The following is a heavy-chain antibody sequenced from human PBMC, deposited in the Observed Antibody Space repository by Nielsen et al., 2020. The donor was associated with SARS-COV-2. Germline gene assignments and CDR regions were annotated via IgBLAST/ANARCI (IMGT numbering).Heavy chain of an antibody. CDR1: GFTFSRSA. CDR2: ISASGAST. Sequence: GESLKISCAASGFTFSRSAMHWVRQSPGKGLEWVSAISASGASTYYADSVTGRFTISRDNAGNTLYLQMDSLGAEDTAVYYCACRRDGYNYDTFWGQGTLVTVSS. D-gene: IGHD5-24*01. CDR3: ACRRDGYNYDTF. J-gene: IGHJ4*02. V-gene: IGHV3-23*01.